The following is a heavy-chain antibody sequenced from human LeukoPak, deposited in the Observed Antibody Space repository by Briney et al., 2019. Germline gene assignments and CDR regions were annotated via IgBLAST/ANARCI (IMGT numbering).Heavy chain of an antibody. Sequence: GGSLRLSCTASGFTLSNSDMNWVRQAPGKGLEWVSSIRGSGYYAEYTDSVKGRFTISRDNAKNSLYLQMNSLRAEDTALYYCASGDRSGWYFDYWGQGTLVTVSS. V-gene: IGHV3-21*04. D-gene: IGHD6-19*01. CDR3: ASGDRSGWYFDY. CDR1: GFTLSNSD. CDR2: IRGSGYYA. J-gene: IGHJ4*02.